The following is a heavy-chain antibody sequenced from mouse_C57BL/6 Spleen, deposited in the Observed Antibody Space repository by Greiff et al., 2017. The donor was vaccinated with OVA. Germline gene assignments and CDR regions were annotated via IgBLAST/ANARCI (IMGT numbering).Heavy chain of an antibody. V-gene: IGHV1-80*01. CDR1: GYAFSSYW. Sequence: VQLQQSGAELVKPGASVKISCKASGYAFSSYWMNWVKQRPGKGLEWIGQIYPGDGDTNYNGKFKGKATLTADKSSSTAYMQLSSLTSEDSAVYFCARNDYGYAMDYWGQGTSVTVSS. J-gene: IGHJ4*01. CDR3: ARNDYGYAMDY. CDR2: IYPGDGDT. D-gene: IGHD2-4*01.